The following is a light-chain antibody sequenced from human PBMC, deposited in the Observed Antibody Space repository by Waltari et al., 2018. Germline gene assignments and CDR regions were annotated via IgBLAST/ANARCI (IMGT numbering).Light chain of an antibody. Sequence: QSALTQPASVSGSPGQSITISCTGTSSDIGGYNYVSWYQQHPGKAPKLMIYDVSKRPSGVSNRFSGSKSGNTVSLTSSGLQTVDEADYYCSSYTSSSSRVFGTGTKVTVL. CDR1: SSDIGGYNY. V-gene: IGLV2-14*01. CDR2: DVS. CDR3: SSYTSSSSRV. J-gene: IGLJ1*01.